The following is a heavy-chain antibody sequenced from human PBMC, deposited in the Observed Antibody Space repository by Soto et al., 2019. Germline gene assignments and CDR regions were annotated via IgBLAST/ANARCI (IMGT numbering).Heavy chain of an antibody. V-gene: IGHV1-18*01. CDR1: GYTFTSHG. D-gene: IGHD1-26*01. CDR2: ISTFNGKT. J-gene: IGHJ3*01. CDR3: ARLLTEGATFREDAFDL. Sequence: QVQLVQSGGEVKRPGASLKVSCKTSGYTFTSHGISWVRQAPGQGLEWMGWISTFNGKTDYAQKFQGRVTMTADTLTSNVYMGVKSLRSDDTAVYYCARLLTEGATFREDAFDLWGQGTRVTVSS.